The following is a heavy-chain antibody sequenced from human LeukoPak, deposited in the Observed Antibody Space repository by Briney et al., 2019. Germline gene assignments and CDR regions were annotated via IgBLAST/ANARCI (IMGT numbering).Heavy chain of an antibody. V-gene: IGHV1-46*03. J-gene: IGHJ5*02. CDR1: GYTFTGYY. D-gene: IGHD2-2*01. CDR2: INPSGGST. CDR3: ARGIVVVPAARDNWFDP. Sequence: ASVKVSCKASGYTFTGYYMHWVRQAPGQGLEWMGIINPSGGSTSYAQKFQGRVTMTRDTSTSTVYVELSSLRSEDTAVYYCARGIVVVPAARDNWFDPWGQGTLVTVSS.